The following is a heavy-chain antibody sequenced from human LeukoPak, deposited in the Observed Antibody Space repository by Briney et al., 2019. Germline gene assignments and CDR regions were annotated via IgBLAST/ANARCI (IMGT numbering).Heavy chain of an antibody. D-gene: IGHD3-3*02. V-gene: IGHV3-23*01. CDR3: AKDLHFWSGIDY. CDR2: ISGDGVT. Sequence: GSLRLSCAASGFSFYTNAISWFRQPPGKGLEWGSAISGDGVTNYAPSVKGSVTISRDNSMYTHYLQMNTLGAEDTAIYYCAKDLHFWSGIDYWGLGTLVTVSS. J-gene: IGHJ4*02. CDR1: GFSFYTNA.